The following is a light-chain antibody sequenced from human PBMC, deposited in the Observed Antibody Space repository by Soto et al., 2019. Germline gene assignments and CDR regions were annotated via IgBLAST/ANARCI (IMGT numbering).Light chain of an antibody. Sequence: EIVLTQSPGTLSLSPGERATLSCRASQSVSTSYLAWYQQKAGQAPRLLIYGAFTRATCIPDRFIGSGSGTYLTLTISRLEPEEFAVYYCQQYGGSPFTFGPGTKVDIK. J-gene: IGKJ3*01. CDR3: QQYGGSPFT. CDR2: GAF. V-gene: IGKV3-20*01. CDR1: QSVSTSY.